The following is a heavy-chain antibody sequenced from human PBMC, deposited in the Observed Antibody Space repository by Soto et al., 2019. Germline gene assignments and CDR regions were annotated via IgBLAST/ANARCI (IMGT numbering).Heavy chain of an antibody. V-gene: IGHV4-39*01. Sequence: SETLSLTCTVSGGSISSSSYYWGWIRQPPGKGLEWIGNIYYSGSTNYNPSLKSRVTISVDTSKNQFSLKLSSVTAADTAVYYCARHYDFWSGYRFDYWGQGTLVTVSS. D-gene: IGHD3-3*01. CDR1: GGSISSSSYY. CDR2: IYYSGST. CDR3: ARHYDFWSGYRFDY. J-gene: IGHJ4*02.